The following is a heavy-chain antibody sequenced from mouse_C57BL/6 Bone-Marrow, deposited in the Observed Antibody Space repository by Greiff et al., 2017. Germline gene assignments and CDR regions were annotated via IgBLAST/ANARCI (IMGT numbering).Heavy chain of an antibody. Sequence: QVQLQQSGAELARPGASVKLSCKASGYTFTSYGISWVKQRPGQGLEWIGEIYPRSGNTYSNEKFKGKATLTADKYSSTAYMELRSLTAEDSAVYFCARLGWDDYWGQGTTLTVSS. CDR1: GYTFTSYG. CDR2: IYPRSGNT. V-gene: IGHV1-81*01. CDR3: ARLGWDDY. D-gene: IGHD4-1*01. J-gene: IGHJ2*01.